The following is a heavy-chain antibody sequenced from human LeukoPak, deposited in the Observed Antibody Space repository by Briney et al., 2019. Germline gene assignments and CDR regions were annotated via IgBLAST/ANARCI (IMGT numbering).Heavy chain of an antibody. CDR2: IYPGDSVT. CDR3: ARHPATAYGSGSCPDY. J-gene: IGHJ4*02. D-gene: IGHD3-10*01. V-gene: IGHV5-51*01. Sequence: GESLKISCKGSGYSFTSFWIAWVRQMPGKGLEWMGIIYPGDSVTRYSPSFQGQVTISADKSISTAYLQWSSLKASDTAMYYCARHPATAYGSGSCPDYWGQGTLVTVSS. CDR1: GYSFTSFW.